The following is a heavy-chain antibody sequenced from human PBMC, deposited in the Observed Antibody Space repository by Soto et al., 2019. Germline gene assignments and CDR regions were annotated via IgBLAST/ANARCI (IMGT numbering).Heavy chain of an antibody. CDR1: GFTFNNYG. Sequence: GGSLRLSCAASGFTFNNYGMHWVRHAPGKGLEWVAGISYDGSNKYYVDSVKGRFTVSRDNSKNTVSLEMISLRAEDTAVYYCAKDLDVVVVVSATRGLDVWGQGTTVTVSS. J-gene: IGHJ6*02. V-gene: IGHV3-30*18. CDR2: ISYDGSNK. CDR3: AKDLDVVVVVSATRGLDV. D-gene: IGHD2-15*01.